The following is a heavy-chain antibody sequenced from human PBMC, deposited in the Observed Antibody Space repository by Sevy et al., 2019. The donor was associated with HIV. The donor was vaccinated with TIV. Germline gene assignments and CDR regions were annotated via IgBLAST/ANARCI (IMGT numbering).Heavy chain of an antibody. CDR1: GFTFSSYG. V-gene: IGHV3-30*02. CDR3: AKDNPSGRYFDWLSSYFDY. J-gene: IGHJ4*02. Sequence: GGSLRLSCAASGFTFSSYGMHWVRQAPGKGLEWVAFIRYDGSNKYYADSVKGRFTISRDNSKNTLYLQMNSLRAEDTAVYYCAKDNPSGRYFDWLSSYFDYWGQGTLVTVSS. CDR2: IRYDGSNK. D-gene: IGHD3-9*01.